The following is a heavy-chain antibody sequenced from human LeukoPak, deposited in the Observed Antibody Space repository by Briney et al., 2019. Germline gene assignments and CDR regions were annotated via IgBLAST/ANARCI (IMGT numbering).Heavy chain of an antibody. CDR3: ARRGPYFDY. J-gene: IGHJ4*02. D-gene: IGHD3-10*01. Sequence: GGSLRLSCAASGFTFSSYWMHWVRQAPGKGLVWVSRINSDGSSTSYADSVKGRFTISRDNAKNSLFLQMNSLRAEDTAMYYCARRGPYFDYWGQGILVTVSS. CDR2: INSDGSST. CDR1: GFTFSSYW. V-gene: IGHV3-74*01.